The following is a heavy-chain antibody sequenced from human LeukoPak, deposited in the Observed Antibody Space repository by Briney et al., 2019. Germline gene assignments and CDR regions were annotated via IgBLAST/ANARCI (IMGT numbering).Heavy chain of an antibody. J-gene: IGHJ3*02. CDR1: GFTFSSYA. CDR3: ASGIGDGDSFDI. D-gene: IGHD3-3*01. V-gene: IGHV3-74*01. CDR2: INSDARNT. Sequence: GGSLRLSCAASGFTFSSYAMSWVRQAPGKGLVWVSRINSDARNTNYADSVQGRFTISRDNAKNTLYLQMNSLRVEDTAVYYCASGIGDGDSFDIWGQGTMVTVSS.